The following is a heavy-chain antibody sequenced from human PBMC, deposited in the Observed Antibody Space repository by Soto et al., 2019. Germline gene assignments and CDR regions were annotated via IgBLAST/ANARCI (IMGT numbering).Heavy chain of an antibody. J-gene: IGHJ5*02. D-gene: IGHD2-15*01. Sequence: GESLKISCKGSGYSFTSYWIGWVRQMPGKGLEWMGIIYPGDSDTRYSPSFQGQVTISADKSISTAYLQWSSLKASDTAMYYCARHVGYGGSTTGENWFDPWGQGTLVTVSS. V-gene: IGHV5-51*01. CDR2: IYPGDSDT. CDR1: GYSFTSYW. CDR3: ARHVGYGGSTTGENWFDP.